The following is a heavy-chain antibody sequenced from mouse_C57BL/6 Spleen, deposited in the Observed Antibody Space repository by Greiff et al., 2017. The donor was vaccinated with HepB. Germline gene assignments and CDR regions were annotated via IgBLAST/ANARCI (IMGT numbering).Heavy chain of an antibody. CDR1: GYSITSGYY. CDR2: ISYDGSN. V-gene: IGHV3-6*01. D-gene: IGHD2-3*01. J-gene: IGHJ2*01. Sequence: EVQRVESGPGLVKPSQSLSLTCSVTGYSITSGYYWNWIRQFPGNKLEWMGYISYDGSNNYNPSLKNRISITRDTSKNQFFLKLNSVTTEDTATYYCAREAYDGYYGGYFDYWGQGTTLTVSS. CDR3: AREAYDGYYGGYFDY.